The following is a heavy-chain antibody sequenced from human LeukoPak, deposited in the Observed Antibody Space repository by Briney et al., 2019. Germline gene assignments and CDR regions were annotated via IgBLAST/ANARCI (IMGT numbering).Heavy chain of an antibody. CDR3: ARDNDYYDSSGYYDY. D-gene: IGHD3-22*01. CDR2: ISYDGSNK. V-gene: IGHV3-30-3*01. CDR1: GFTSSSYA. Sequence: PGRSLRLSCAASGFTSSSYAMHWVRQAPGKGLEWVAVISYDGSNKYYADSVKGRFTISRDNSKNTLYLQMNSLRAEDTAVYYCARDNDYYDSSGYYDYWGQGTLVTVSS. J-gene: IGHJ4*02.